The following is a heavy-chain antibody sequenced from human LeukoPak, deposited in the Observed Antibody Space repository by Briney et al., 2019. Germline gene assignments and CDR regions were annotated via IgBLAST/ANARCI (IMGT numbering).Heavy chain of an antibody. V-gene: IGHV3-49*04. D-gene: IGHD1-26*01. J-gene: IGHJ4*02. CDR1: GFTFGDYA. CDR2: IRSKAYGGTT. CDR3: ARLGLVWELHPSPPDYFDY. Sequence: PGGSLRLSCTASGFTFGDYAMSWVRQAPGKGLEWVGFIRSKAYGGTTEYAASVKGRFTISADKSISTAYLQWSSLKASDTAIYYCARLGLVWELHPSPPDYFDYWGQGTLVTVSS.